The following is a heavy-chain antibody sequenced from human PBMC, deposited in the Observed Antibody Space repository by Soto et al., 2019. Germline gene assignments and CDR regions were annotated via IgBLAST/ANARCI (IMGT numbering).Heavy chain of an antibody. D-gene: IGHD5-12*01. V-gene: IGHV4-31*03. Sequence: QLQLQESGPGLVKPSQTLSLTCTVSGGSISSGGYYWNWIRQHPGKGLEWIGYIYYSGTSYYNPSIKSRVTLSVDTSKNQFALKLSSVTAADTAVYYCAASCVGCCGFNYYGMDVWGQGTTFTVSS. CDR3: AASCVGCCGFNYYGMDV. J-gene: IGHJ6*02. CDR1: GGSISSGGYY. CDR2: IYYSGTS.